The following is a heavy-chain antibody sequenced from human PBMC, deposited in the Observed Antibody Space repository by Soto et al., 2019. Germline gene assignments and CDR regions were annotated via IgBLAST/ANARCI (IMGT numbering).Heavy chain of an antibody. J-gene: IGHJ4*02. CDR2: ISIADGNT. Sequence: QVHLVQSGAEVKKPGASVKVSCKTSGYTFKTSATQWVRQAPGQRPEWMGWISIADGNTKYSQAFQGRLTFTTDTSASTVFMELSDVGSEDTALYYCARDPCSHGFCYGDIWGQGTLVTVSS. CDR3: ARDPCSHGFCYGDI. D-gene: IGHD2-15*01. CDR1: GYTFKTSA. V-gene: IGHV1-3*04.